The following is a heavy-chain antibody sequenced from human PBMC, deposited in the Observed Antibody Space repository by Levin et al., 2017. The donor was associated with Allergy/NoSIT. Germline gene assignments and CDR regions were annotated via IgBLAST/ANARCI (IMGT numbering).Heavy chain of an antibody. CDR2: IYLSGST. J-gene: IGHJ4*02. V-gene: IGHV4-30-2*01. CDR3: ARVAGYSYGYYFDY. D-gene: IGHD5-18*01. Sequence: SETLSLTCAVSGGFISSGGYSWSWIRQPPGKGLEWIGNIYLSGSTNDNPSLKSRVTMSVDRSKNQFSLQLSYVTAADTAVYYCARVAGYSYGYYFDYWGPGTLLTVSS. CDR1: GGFISSGGYS.